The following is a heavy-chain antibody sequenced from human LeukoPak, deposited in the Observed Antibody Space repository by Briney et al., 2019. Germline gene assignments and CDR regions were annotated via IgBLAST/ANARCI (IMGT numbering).Heavy chain of an antibody. V-gene: IGHV3-21*01. Sequence: AGGSLRLSCAASGFTFSSYSMNWVRQAPGKGLEWVSSISSSSSYIYYADSVKGRFTISRDNAKNSLYLQMNSLRAEDTAAYYCARDHVAVAGTGDYWGQGTLVTVSS. CDR2: ISSSSSYI. CDR1: GFTFSSYS. J-gene: IGHJ4*02. D-gene: IGHD6-19*01. CDR3: ARDHVAVAGTGDY.